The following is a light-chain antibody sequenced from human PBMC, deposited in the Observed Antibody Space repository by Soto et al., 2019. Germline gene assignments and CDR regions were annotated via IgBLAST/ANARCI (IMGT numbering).Light chain of an antibody. CDR3: QKYNSAPRT. CDR2: AAS. J-gene: IGKJ1*01. CDR1: QGINNY. Sequence: DIQITQSTSSLSASVGDGVTITCRASQGINNYLALYQQKPGKAPKLLIYAASTLQSGVPSRFSGSGSGTDFTLNISSLQPEDVATYYCQKYNSAPRTFGQWNRVDIK. V-gene: IGKV1-27*01.